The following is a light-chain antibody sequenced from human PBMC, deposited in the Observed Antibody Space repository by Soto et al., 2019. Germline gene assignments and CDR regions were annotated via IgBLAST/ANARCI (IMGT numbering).Light chain of an antibody. J-gene: IGLJ3*02. Sequence: QSALTQPASVSGSPGQSITISGTGTSSDVGSYNYVSWYQQHPGKAPKLMIYEVSNRPSGVSNRFSGSKSGNTDSLTISGIQAEDEANYYCSSYTSISTRVFGGGTQLTVL. CDR3: SSYTSISTRV. CDR2: EVS. CDR1: SSDVGSYNY. V-gene: IGLV2-14*01.